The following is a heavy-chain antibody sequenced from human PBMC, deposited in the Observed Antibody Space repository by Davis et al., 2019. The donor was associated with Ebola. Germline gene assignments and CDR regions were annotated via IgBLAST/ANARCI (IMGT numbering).Heavy chain of an antibody. D-gene: IGHD6-19*01. CDR3: AKEQTSACYE. CDR1: GFTFSNYW. CDR2: IKQDGSVK. V-gene: IGHV3-7*03. Sequence: GESLKISCAASGFTFSNYWMTWVRQAPGKGLEWVANIKQDGSVKYYVDSVRGRFTISRDNAENSVYLQMNSLRAEDTAVDYCAKEQTSACYEWGQGTLVTVSS. J-gene: IGHJ4*02.